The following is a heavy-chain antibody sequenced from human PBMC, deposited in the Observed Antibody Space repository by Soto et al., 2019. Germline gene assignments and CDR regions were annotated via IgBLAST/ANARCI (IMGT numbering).Heavy chain of an antibody. V-gene: IGHV4-59*01. CDR2: IYYSGST. CDR3: ARVTGGGYFDL. J-gene: IGHJ2*01. Sequence: QVQLQESGPGLVKPSETLSLTCTVSGGSISSYYWSWIRQPPGKGREWIGYIYYSGSTNYNPSLKSRVTMSVDTSKNTFSLKLSSVTAADTAVYYCARVTGGGYFDLWGRGTLVTVSS. D-gene: IGHD3-16*01. CDR1: GGSISSYY.